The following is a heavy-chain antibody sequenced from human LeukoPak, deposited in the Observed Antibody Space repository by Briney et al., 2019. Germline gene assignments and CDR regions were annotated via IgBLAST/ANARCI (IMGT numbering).Heavy chain of an antibody. Sequence: GGSLRLSCAASGFTFSSYAMHWVRQPPGKGLEWVAVISYDGSNKYYADSVKGRFTISRDNSKNTLYLQMNSLRTEDTAVYYCVRDRIQLWPAFDAFDIWGQGTMVTVSS. CDR3: VRDRIQLWPAFDAFDI. CDR2: ISYDGSNK. D-gene: IGHD5-18*01. CDR1: GFTFSSYA. V-gene: IGHV3-30-3*01. J-gene: IGHJ3*02.